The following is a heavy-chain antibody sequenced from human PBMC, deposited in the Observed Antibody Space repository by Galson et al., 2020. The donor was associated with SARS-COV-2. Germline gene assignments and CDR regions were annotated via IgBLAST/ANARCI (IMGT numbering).Heavy chain of an antibody. CDR3: ARDVHLDYFDY. Sequence: CKTSGYTFTNHFMHWVRQAPGQGLEWMGIISPSGSNTSYAQKFQGRVTMTTDTSTGTVFMELRGLRSDDSAKYYCARDVHLDYFDYWGQGTLVTVSS. CDR2: ISPSGSNT. CDR1: GYTFTNHF. V-gene: IGHV1-46*01. J-gene: IGHJ4*02. D-gene: IGHD1-1*01.